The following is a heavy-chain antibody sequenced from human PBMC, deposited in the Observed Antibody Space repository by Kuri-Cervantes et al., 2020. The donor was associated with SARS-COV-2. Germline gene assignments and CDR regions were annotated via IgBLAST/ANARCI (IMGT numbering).Heavy chain of an antibody. CDR3: SRNFWAGYWPLDY. J-gene: IGHJ4*02. V-gene: IGHV3-49*03. CDR1: AFTFDDYA. D-gene: IGHD3/OR15-3a*01. Sequence: GESLKISCTTSAFTFDDYALAWFRQAPGKGLEWVGFIRSKAYGETTEYAASVKGRFSISRDDSESIAYPQMNSLKTEDTAVYYCSRNFWAGYWPLDYWGQGTLVTVSS. CDR2: IRSKAYGETT.